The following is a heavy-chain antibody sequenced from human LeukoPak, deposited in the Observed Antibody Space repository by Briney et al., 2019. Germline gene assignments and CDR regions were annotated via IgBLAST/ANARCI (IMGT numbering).Heavy chain of an antibody. CDR3: ARDYRASKQWLGDAFDI. CDR2: IYHSGST. V-gene: IGHV4-38-2*02. J-gene: IGHJ3*02. Sequence: PSETLSLTCAVSGYSISSGYYWGWIRQPPGKGLGWIGSIYHSGSTYYNPSLKSRVTISVDTSKNQFSLKLSSVTAADTAVYYCARDYRASKQWLGDAFDIRGQGTMVTVSS. CDR1: GYSISSGYY. D-gene: IGHD6-19*01.